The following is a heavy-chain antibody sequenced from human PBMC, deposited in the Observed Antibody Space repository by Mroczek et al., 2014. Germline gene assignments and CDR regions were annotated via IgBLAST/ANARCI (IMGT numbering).Heavy chain of an antibody. Sequence: QVQLQESGPGLVKPSETLSLTCTVSGGSISSSSYYWGWIRQPPGKGLEWIGSIYYSGSTYYNPSLKSRVTISVDTSKNQFSLKLSSVTAADTAVYYCARERVVAATPFFDYWGQGTLVTGLL. J-gene: IGHJ4*02. D-gene: IGHD2-15*01. CDR3: ARERVVAATPFFDY. CDR2: IYYSGST. V-gene: IGHV4-39*02. CDR1: GGSISSSSYY.